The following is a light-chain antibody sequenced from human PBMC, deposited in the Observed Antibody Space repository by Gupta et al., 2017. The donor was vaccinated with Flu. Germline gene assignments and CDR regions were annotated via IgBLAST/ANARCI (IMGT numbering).Light chain of an antibody. V-gene: IGKV1-39*01. J-gene: IGKJ1*01. CDR3: QQSYSTRWT. Sequence: DIQMTQPPSSLSASVGDRVTITCRASQSISSYLNWYQQKPGKAPKLLIYAASSLQSGVPSRFSGSGSGKDFTLTISSLQPEDFATYYCQQSYSTRWTFGQGTKVEIK. CDR2: AAS. CDR1: QSISSY.